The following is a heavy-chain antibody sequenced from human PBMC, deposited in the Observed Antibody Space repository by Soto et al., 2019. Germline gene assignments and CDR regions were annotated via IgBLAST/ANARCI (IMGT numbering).Heavy chain of an antibody. D-gene: IGHD4-17*01. CDR2: ISGSGGST. CDR1: GFTFSSYA. CDR3: AKSPYGLIEEGGYYFDY. J-gene: IGHJ4*02. V-gene: IGHV3-23*01. Sequence: GGSLRLSCASSGFTFSSYAMSWVRQAPGKGLEWVSAISGSGGSTYYADSVKGRFTISRDNSKNTLYLQMNSLRAEDTAVYYCAKSPYGLIEEGGYYFDYWGQGTLVTVSS.